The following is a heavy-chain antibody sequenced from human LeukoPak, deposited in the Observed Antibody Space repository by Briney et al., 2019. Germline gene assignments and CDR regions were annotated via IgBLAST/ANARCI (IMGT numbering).Heavy chain of an antibody. D-gene: IGHD3-22*01. Sequence: PGGSLRLSCAASGFTFDDYAMHWVRQAPGKGLEWVSGISWNSGSIGYADSVKGRFTISRDNAKNSLYLQMNSLRAEDTAVYYCARVYDSTPYYYYMDVWGKGTTVTVSS. V-gene: IGHV3-9*01. CDR1: GFTFDDYA. J-gene: IGHJ6*03. CDR2: ISWNSGSI. CDR3: ARVYDSTPYYYYMDV.